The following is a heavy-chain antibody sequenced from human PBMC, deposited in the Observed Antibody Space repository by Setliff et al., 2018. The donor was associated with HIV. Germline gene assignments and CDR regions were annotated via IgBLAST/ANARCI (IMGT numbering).Heavy chain of an antibody. CDR1: GGSISSYY. V-gene: IGHV4-4*07. CDR2: IYTSGST. J-gene: IGHJ6*03. D-gene: IGHD3-10*01. Sequence: SETLSLTCTVSGGSISSYYWSWIRQPAGKGLEWIGRIYTSGSTNYNPSLKSRVTMSVDTSNNQFFLTLSSVTAADTAVYYCARDSQNYGRETYYYYYYMHVWGKGTTVTVSS. CDR3: ARDSQNYGRETYYYYYYMHV.